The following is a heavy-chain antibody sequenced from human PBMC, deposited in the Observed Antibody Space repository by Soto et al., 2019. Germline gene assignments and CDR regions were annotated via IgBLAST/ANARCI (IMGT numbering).Heavy chain of an antibody. Sequence: GGSLRLSCAASGFTFSSYSMNWVRQAPGKGLEWVSSISSSSSYIYYADSVKGRFTISRDNAKNSLYLQMNSLRAEDTAVYYCARDPFYCSGGSCHPSPISWGQGTLVTVSS. V-gene: IGHV3-21*01. CDR1: GFTFSSYS. D-gene: IGHD2-15*01. CDR2: ISSSSSYI. J-gene: IGHJ4*02. CDR3: ARDPFYCSGGSCHPSPIS.